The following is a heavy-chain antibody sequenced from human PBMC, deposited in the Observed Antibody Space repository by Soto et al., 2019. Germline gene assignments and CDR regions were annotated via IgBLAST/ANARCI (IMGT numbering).Heavy chain of an antibody. V-gene: IGHV2-70*11. CDR1: GFSLSTSGMC. CDR2: IDWDDDK. D-gene: IGHD6-19*01. CDR3: ARIEYFSGRPYYFDY. J-gene: IGHJ4*02. Sequence: SGPTLVNPTQTLTLTCTFSGFSLSTSGMCVSWIRQPPGKALEWLARIDWDDDKYYSTSLKTRLTISKGTSKNQVVLTMTNMDPVDTATYYCARIEYFSGRPYYFDYWGQGTLVTVS.